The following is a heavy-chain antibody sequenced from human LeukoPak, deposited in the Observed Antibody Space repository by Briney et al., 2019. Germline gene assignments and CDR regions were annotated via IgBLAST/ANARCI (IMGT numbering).Heavy chain of an antibody. CDR3: ARDPAYSSSWYITFDY. CDR2: ISAYNGNT. Sequence: GASVKVSCKASGYTFTSYGISWVRQAPGQGLEWMGWISAYNGNTNYAQKLQGRVTMTTDTSTSTAYMELRSLRAEDTAVYYCARDPAYSSSWYITFDYWGQGTLVTVSS. D-gene: IGHD6-13*01. V-gene: IGHV1-18*01. CDR1: GYTFTSYG. J-gene: IGHJ4*02.